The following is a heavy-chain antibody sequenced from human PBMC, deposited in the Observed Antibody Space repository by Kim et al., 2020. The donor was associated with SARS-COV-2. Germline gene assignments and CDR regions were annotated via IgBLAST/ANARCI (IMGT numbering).Heavy chain of an antibody. CDR1: GFTFDDSA. Sequence: GGSLRLSCAASGFTFDDSAMHWVRQAPGKGLEWVSGISWNSGSIGSADSVKGRFTISIDNAKNSLYLQMNRLRAEDTALYYCAKDRQLDYYYYGMDVWGQGTTVTVSS. J-gene: IGHJ6*02. CDR2: ISWNSGSI. CDR3: AKDRQLDYYYYGMDV. D-gene: IGHD6-6*01. V-gene: IGHV3-9*01.